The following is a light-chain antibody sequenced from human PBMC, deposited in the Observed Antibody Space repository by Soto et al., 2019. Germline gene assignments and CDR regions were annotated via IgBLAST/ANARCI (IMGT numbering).Light chain of an antibody. CDR3: QQYNNYPRT. CDR2: RAS. V-gene: IGKV1-5*03. Sequence: DIQMTQFPSTLPASVGDTVTITCRASQTVDTWLAWYQQKPGKAPSLLIYRASSLESGVPSRFSGSGSGTEVTLTIRSLQPDDFASYYCQQYNNYPRTFGQGTKVEVK. CDR1: QTVDTW. J-gene: IGKJ1*01.